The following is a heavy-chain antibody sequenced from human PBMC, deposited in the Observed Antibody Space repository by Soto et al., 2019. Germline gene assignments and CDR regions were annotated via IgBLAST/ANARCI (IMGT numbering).Heavy chain of an antibody. CDR1: GFTFSNYG. CDR2: MSFEGSNE. J-gene: IGHJ4*02. Sequence: GGSLRLSCVASGFTFSNYGMHWVRQAPGKGLEWVAVMSFEGSNEYYADSVKGRFTVSRDNSKNTLYLQMNSLRAEDTAVYYCAKDLEDYNYEYKFDYWGPGSLVTVSS. V-gene: IGHV3-30*18. CDR3: AKDLEDYNYEYKFDY. D-gene: IGHD5-18*01.